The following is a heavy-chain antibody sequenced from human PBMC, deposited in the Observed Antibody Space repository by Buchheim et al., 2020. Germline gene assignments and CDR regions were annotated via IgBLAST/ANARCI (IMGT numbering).Heavy chain of an antibody. CDR1: GFTFSSYA. D-gene: IGHD5-24*01. J-gene: IGHJ4*02. CDR3: ARGPWWEMATILGSVDY. V-gene: IGHV3-30-3*01. CDR2: ISYDGSNK. Sequence: QVQLVESGGGVVQPGRSLRLSCAASGFTFSSYAMHWVRQAPGKGLEWVAVISYDGSNKYYADSVKGRFTISRDNSKHTLYLQMNSLRAEDTAVYYCARGPWWEMATILGSVDYWGQGTL.